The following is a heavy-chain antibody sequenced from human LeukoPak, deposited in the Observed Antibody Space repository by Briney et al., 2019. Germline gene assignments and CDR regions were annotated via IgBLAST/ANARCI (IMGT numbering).Heavy chain of an antibody. Sequence: PGGSLRLSCAASGFTFDDYAMHWVRQAPGEGLEWVSGISWNSGSIGYADSVKGRFTISRDNAKNSLYMQMNSLRAEDTALYYCAKDFSYDSSGYYFDYWGQGTLVTVSS. CDR3: AKDFSYDSSGYYFDY. J-gene: IGHJ4*02. D-gene: IGHD3-22*01. CDR1: GFTFDDYA. V-gene: IGHV3-9*01. CDR2: ISWNSGSI.